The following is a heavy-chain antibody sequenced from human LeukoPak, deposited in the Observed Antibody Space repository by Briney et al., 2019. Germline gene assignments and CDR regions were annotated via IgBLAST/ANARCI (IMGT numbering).Heavy chain of an antibody. D-gene: IGHD2-8*01. J-gene: IGHJ5*02. CDR2: INPNSGGT. CDR3: ARGGLMVYAIGDNWFDP. V-gene: IGHV1-2*02. CDR1: GYTFTGYY. Sequence: ASVKVSCKASGYTFTGYYMHWVRQAPGQGLEWMGWINPNSGGTNYAQKFQGRVTMTRDTSISTAYMELSRLRSDDTAVYYCARGGLMVYAIGDNWFDPWGQGTLVTVSS.